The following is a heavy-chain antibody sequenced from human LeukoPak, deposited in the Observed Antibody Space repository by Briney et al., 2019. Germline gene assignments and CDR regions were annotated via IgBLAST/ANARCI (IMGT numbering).Heavy chain of an antibody. CDR2: ISGSGGST. V-gene: IGHV3-23*01. Sequence: GGSLRLSCAASGFTFSSYAMSWVRQAPGKGLEWVSAISGSGGSTYYADSVKGRFTISRDNSKNTLYLQMNSLRAEDTAVYYCAKEDGVAGSYYDILTGYYPPDYWGQGTLVTVSS. CDR1: GFTFSSYA. CDR3: AKEDGVAGSYYDILTGYYPPDY. J-gene: IGHJ4*02. D-gene: IGHD3-9*01.